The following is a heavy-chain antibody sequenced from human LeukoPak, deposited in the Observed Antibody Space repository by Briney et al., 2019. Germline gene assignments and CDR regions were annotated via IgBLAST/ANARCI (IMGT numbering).Heavy chain of an antibody. Sequence: PGGSLRLSCAASGFTFDDYGMSWVRQAPGKGLEWVSGINWNGGSTGYADSVKGRFTISRDNAKNSLYLQMNSLRAEDTALCHCARVPDYGGSAGAFDIWGQGTMVTVSS. CDR3: ARVPDYGGSAGAFDI. J-gene: IGHJ3*02. V-gene: IGHV3-20*01. CDR2: INWNGGST. CDR1: GFTFDDYG. D-gene: IGHD4-17*01.